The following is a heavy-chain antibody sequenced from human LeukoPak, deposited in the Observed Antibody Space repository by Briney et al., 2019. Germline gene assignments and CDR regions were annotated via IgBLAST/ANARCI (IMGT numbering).Heavy chain of an antibody. V-gene: IGHV4-59*08. CDR3: ARWGAVHGGNDFVY. CDR2: IYYSGST. Sequence: SETLSLTCTVSHVSIRTYYWSWIRQTTGHGLEWIGFIYYSGSTNYNPSLKRRGTMSVDTSKNQISLKLSCVTASDTAVYYCARWGAVHGGNDFVYWGQGSLVTVSS. CDR1: HVSIRTYY. D-gene: IGHD3/OR15-3a*01. J-gene: IGHJ4*02.